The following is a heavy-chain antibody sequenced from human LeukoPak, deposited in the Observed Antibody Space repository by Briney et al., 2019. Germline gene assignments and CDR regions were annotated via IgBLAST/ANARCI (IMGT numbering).Heavy chain of an antibody. CDR1: GFTFNTYS. D-gene: IGHD4-23*01. CDR2: ISFSSTTI. J-gene: IGHJ3*02. Sequence: GGSLRLSCAASGFTFNTYSMNWVRQAPGERLEWISYISFSSTTIYYAESVKGRFTISRDNAENSLYLQMSSLRAEDTALYYCARASTTVVTLDTFAIWGQGTMVTVSS. CDR3: ARASTTVVTLDTFAI. V-gene: IGHV3-48*04.